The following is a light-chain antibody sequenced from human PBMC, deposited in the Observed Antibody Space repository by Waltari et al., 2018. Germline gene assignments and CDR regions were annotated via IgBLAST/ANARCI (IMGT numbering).Light chain of an antibody. CDR2: APS. Sequence: DIQMTQSPSSLSASVGDRVTITCRASQSISIYLNWYQQKPGKDPKLLIYAPSSLQSGVPSRFSCSGSGTEFTLTISSLQPEDFATYYCQQSYSTPLLTFGGGTKVEIK. CDR3: QQSYSTPLLT. CDR1: QSISIY. V-gene: IGKV1-39*01. J-gene: IGKJ4*01.